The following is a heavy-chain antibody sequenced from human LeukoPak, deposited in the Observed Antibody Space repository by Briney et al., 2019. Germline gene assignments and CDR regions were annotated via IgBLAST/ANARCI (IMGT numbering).Heavy chain of an antibody. CDR2: ISSSGGHT. CDR1: GFTFNDYC. Sequence: GASLRLSCAASGFTFNDYCMSWIRQAPGKGLEWVSFISSSGGHTNYADSVKGRFTISRDNAKNSLYLQMNSLRAEDTAVYYCARNPGPGTPDNWGQGTLVTVSS. D-gene: IGHD6-13*01. J-gene: IGHJ4*02. V-gene: IGHV3-11*06. CDR3: ARNPGPGTPDN.